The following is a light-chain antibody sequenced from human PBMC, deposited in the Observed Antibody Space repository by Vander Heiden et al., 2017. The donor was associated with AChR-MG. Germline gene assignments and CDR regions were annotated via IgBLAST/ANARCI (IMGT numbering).Light chain of an antibody. V-gene: IGKV1-5*01. Sequence: DIQMTQSPSTLSASVGDRVTITCRASQNISIWLAWYHQTPGKAPKVLIYDASSLESGVPSRFSGSGSGTDFTLTISSLQPDDLGTYYCQQYKTFSYTFGQGTKLEIK. J-gene: IGKJ2*01. CDR3: QQYKTFSYT. CDR1: QNISIW. CDR2: DAS.